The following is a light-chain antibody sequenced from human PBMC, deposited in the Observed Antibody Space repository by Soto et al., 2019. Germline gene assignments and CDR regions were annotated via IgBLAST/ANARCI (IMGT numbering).Light chain of an antibody. CDR2: DVS. V-gene: IGLV2-11*01. CDR3: CSYAGSYTFV. Sequence: QSALTQPRSVSGSPGQSVTISCTGTSSDVGDYNYVSWYQQHPGKAPKLMIYDVSKRPSGVPDRFSGSKSGNTASLTISGLQAEDEADYSCCSYAGSYTFVFGGGTKLTVL. CDR1: SSDVGDYNY. J-gene: IGLJ2*01.